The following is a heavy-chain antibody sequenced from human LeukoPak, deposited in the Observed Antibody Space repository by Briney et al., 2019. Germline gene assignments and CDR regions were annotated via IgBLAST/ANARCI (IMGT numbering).Heavy chain of an antibody. Sequence: GGSLRLPCAASGFTFSSYAMSWVRQAPGTGLEWVSGISGSGGYTYYADSVKGRFSISRDNSKNTLYLQMNSLRAEDTAVYYCAKAPAPGYSSSNYFDYWGQGTLVTVSS. J-gene: IGHJ4*02. D-gene: IGHD6-6*01. V-gene: IGHV3-23*01. CDR2: ISGSGGYT. CDR3: AKAPAPGYSSSNYFDY. CDR1: GFTFSSYA.